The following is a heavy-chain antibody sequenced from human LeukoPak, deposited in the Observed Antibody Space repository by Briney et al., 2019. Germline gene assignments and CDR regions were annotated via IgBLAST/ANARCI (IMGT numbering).Heavy chain of an antibody. CDR3: ARRPLRSPPDY. CDR2: INHSGST. J-gene: IGHJ4*02. V-gene: IGHV4-38-2*02. Sequence: SETLSLTCTVSRYSISSGYYWSWIRQPPGKGLEWIGEINHSGSTNYNPSLKSRVTISVDTSKNQFSLKLSSVTAADTAVYYCARRPLRSPPDYWGQGTLVTVSS. D-gene: IGHD3-3*01. CDR1: RYSISSGYY.